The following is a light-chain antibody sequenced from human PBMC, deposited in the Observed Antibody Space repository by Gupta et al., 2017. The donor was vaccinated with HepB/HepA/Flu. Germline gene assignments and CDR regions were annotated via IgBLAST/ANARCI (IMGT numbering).Light chain of an antibody. CDR1: QDINSY. Sequence: DIQLTQSPSFLSASVGDRVTITCRASQDINSYLIWYQQKPGKAPNLLIYSASTLQGGVPSRFSGSGSGTEFTLTISSLQPEDFATYYCQQVNSYPITFGQWTRLDIK. V-gene: IGKV1-9*01. CDR2: SAS. J-gene: IGKJ5*01. CDR3: QQVNSYPIT.